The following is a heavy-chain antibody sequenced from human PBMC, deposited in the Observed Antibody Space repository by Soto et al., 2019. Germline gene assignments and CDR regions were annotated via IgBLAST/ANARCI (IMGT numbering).Heavy chain of an antibody. Sequence: SVKVSCKASGGTFSSYAISWVRQAPGQGLEWMGGIIPIFGTANYAQKFQGRVTITADESTSTAYMELSSLRSEDTAVYYCAREVAVAGKTRVDYWGQGTLVTVSS. D-gene: IGHD6-19*01. CDR1: GGTFSSYA. J-gene: IGHJ4*02. CDR2: IIPIFGTA. CDR3: AREVAVAGKTRVDY. V-gene: IGHV1-69*13.